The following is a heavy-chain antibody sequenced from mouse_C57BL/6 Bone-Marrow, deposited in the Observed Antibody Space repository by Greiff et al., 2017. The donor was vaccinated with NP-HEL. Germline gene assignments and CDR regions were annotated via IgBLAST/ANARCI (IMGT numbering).Heavy chain of an antibody. CDR2: IDPSDSYT. CDR1: GYTFTSYW. CDR3: ARGFVFAY. V-gene: IGHV1-59*01. Sequence: VQLQQPGAELVRPGTSVKLSCKASGYTFTSYWMHWVKQRPGQGLEWIGVIDPSDSYTNYNQKFKGKATLTVDTSSSTAYMQLSSLTSEDSAVYYCARGFVFAYWGQGTLVTVSA. J-gene: IGHJ3*01.